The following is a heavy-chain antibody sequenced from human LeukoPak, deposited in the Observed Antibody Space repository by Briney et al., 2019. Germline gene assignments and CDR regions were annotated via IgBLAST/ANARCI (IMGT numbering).Heavy chain of an antibody. CDR1: GFTFSSYA. J-gene: IGHJ4*02. V-gene: IGHV3-30*04. CDR2: ISYGGSNK. D-gene: IGHD3-10*01. Sequence: PGRFLRLSCAASGFTFSSYAMHWVRQAPGKGLEWVAVISYGGSNKYYADSVRGRFTISRDNYKYTLYLTMNSLRAEDMAVYYCATYGSGSHKSQLFDYWGQGTLVTVSS. CDR3: ATYGSGSHKSQLFDY.